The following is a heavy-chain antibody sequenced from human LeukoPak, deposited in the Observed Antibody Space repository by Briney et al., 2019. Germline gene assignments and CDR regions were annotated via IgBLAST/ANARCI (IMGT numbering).Heavy chain of an antibody. Sequence: ASVKVSCKASGGTFSSYAISWVRQAPGQGLEWMGGIIPIFGTANYAQKFQGRVTITADESTSPAYMELSSLRSEDTAVYYCARDLSGRDDAFDIWGQGTMVTVSS. V-gene: IGHV1-69*13. J-gene: IGHJ3*02. D-gene: IGHD5-12*01. CDR2: IIPIFGTA. CDR3: ARDLSGRDDAFDI. CDR1: GGTFSSYA.